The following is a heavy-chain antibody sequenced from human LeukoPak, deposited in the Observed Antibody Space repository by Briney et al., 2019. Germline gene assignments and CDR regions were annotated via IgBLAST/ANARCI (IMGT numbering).Heavy chain of an antibody. D-gene: IGHD2-15*01. Sequence: GRSLRLSCAASGFTFSSYGMHWVRQAPGKGLEWVAVIWYDGSNKYYADSVKGRFTISRDNSKNTLYLQMNSLRAEDTAVYYCAKGQYCSGGSCYSGDLDYWGQGTLVTVSS. V-gene: IGHV3-33*06. CDR1: GFTFSSYG. CDR3: AKGQYCSGGSCYSGDLDY. CDR2: IWYDGSNK. J-gene: IGHJ4*02.